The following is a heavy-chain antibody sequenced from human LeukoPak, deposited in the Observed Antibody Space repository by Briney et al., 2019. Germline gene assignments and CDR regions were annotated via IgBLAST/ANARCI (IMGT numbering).Heavy chain of an antibody. CDR2: IYYSGST. Sequence: SETLSLTCTVSGGSISSYYWSWIRQPPGKGLEWIGYIYYSGSTNYNPSLKSRVTISVDTSKNQFSLKLSSVTAADTAVYYCARLRVDTAMVPEYYFDYWGQGTLVTVS. D-gene: IGHD5-18*01. J-gene: IGHJ4*02. CDR1: GGSISSYY. CDR3: ARLRVDTAMVPEYYFDY. V-gene: IGHV4-59*01.